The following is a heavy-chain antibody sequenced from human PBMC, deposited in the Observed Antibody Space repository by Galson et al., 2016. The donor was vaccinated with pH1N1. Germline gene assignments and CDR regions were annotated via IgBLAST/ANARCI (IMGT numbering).Heavy chain of an antibody. D-gene: IGHD3-16*01. CDR3: ARGAVMNAFAV. V-gene: IGHV1-18*01. Sequence: SVKVSCKASGYTFTSFGITWVRQAPGQGLEWMGWINVHNGHTDYAQRLQGRVAMTTDTSTSTAYMELRSLRSDDTAVYFCARGAVMNAFAVWGQGTTVTVSS. CDR2: INVHNGHT. CDR1: GYTFTSFG. J-gene: IGHJ3*01.